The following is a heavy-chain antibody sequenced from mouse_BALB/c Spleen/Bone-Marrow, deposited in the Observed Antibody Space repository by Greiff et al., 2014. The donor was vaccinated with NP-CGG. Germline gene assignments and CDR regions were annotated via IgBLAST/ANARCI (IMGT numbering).Heavy chain of an antibody. D-gene: IGHD1-1*01. CDR3: AMYYYGSSLFAY. Sequence: EVKLMESGVELVKPGASVKLSCTASGFNIKDTYMHWVKQRPEQGLEWIGRIDPANGNTKYDPKFQGKATITADTSSNTAYLQLSSLTSEDTAVYYCAMYYYGSSLFAYWGQGTLVTVSA. J-gene: IGHJ3*01. CDR2: IDPANGNT. CDR1: GFNIKDTY. V-gene: IGHV14-3*02.